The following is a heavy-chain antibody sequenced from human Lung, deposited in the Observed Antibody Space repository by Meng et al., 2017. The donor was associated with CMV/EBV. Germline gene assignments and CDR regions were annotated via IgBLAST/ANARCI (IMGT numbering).Heavy chain of an antibody. Sequence: GGSLRLYCATSGFTFSDYGMNWVRQAPGKGLEWVALISGTTDYIYYADSIKGRFTVSRDDAKNALYLQMNNLRAEDTALYYCTRGVFEYWGQGAMVTVSS. CDR2: ISGTTDYI. CDR3: TRGVFEY. J-gene: IGHJ4*02. V-gene: IGHV3-21*06. CDR1: GFTFSDYG.